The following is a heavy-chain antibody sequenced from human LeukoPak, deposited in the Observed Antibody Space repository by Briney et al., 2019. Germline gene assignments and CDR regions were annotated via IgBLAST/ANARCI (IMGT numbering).Heavy chain of an antibody. CDR1: GGSFSSYY. CDR3: ARLNLVVAGIDYFDY. J-gene: IGHJ4*02. V-gene: IGHV4-59*10. Sequence: SETLSLTCAVYGGSFSSYYWSWIRQPAGKGLEWIGRIYTSGSTNYNPSLKSRVTMSVDTSKNQFSLKLSSVTAADTAVYYCARLNLVVAGIDYFDYWGQGTLVTVSS. CDR2: IYTSGST. D-gene: IGHD6-19*01.